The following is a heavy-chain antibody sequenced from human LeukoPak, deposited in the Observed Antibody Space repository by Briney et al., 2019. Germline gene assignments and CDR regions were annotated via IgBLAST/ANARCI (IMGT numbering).Heavy chain of an antibody. CDR1: GGSIRSSYYY. CDR2: IYYSGST. J-gene: IGHJ4*02. CDR3: ARGAAGYSYG. V-gene: IGHV4-61*05. Sequence: SETLSLTCTVSGGSIRSSYYYWGWIRQPPGKGLEWIGHIYYSGSTNYNPSLKSRVTISIDTSKNQFSLRLSSVTAADTAVYYCARGAAGYSYGWGQGTLVTVSS. D-gene: IGHD5-18*01.